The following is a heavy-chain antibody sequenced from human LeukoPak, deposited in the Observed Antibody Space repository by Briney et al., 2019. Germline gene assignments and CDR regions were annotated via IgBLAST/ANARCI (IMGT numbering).Heavy chain of an antibody. CDR2: ISYDGSNK. CDR1: GFTVSNSY. V-gene: IGHV3-30-3*01. D-gene: IGHD3-16*01. J-gene: IGHJ4*02. Sequence: GGSLRLSCAASGFTVSNSYMNWVRQAPGKGLEWVAVISYDGSNKYYADSVKGRFTISRDNSKNTLYLQMNSLRAEDTAVYYCASPDPSMITFGGVILTPDYWGQGTLVTVSS. CDR3: ASPDPSMITFGGVILTPDY.